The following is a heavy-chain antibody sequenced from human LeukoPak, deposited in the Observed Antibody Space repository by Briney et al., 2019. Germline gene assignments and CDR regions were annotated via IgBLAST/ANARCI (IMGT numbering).Heavy chain of an antibody. CDR1: RFTFRSYE. Sequence: PGGSLRLSSAASRFTFRSYEMNWVRQAPGKGLEWVSAISGSGGSTYYADSVKGRFTISRDNSKNTLYLQMNSLRAEDTAVYYCAKVRAASLDYWGQGTLVTVSS. CDR3: AKVRAASLDY. CDR2: ISGSGGST. J-gene: IGHJ4*02. V-gene: IGHV3-23*01. D-gene: IGHD2-15*01.